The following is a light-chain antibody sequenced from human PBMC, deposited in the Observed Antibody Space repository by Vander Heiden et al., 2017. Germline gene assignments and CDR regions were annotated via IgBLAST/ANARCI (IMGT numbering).Light chain of an antibody. CDR2: DDN. J-gene: IGLJ2*01. Sequence: SYVLTQPPPVSVAPGQTASIIWGGRGIESKSVQWYQERPGQAPLLVVYDDNDRPSGIPERFSGSNSGNTATLIITGVEAGDEGDYFCQVWDGGSDLLVVFGGGTKLTVL. CDR3: QVWDGGSDLLVV. CDR1: GIESKS. V-gene: IGLV3-21*02.